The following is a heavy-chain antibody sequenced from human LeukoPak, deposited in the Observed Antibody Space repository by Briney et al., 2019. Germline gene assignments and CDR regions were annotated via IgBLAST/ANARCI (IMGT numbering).Heavy chain of an antibody. CDR2: IIPIFGTA. Sequence: ASVKVSCKASGGTFSSYAISWVRQAPGQGLEWMGGIIPIFGTANYAQKFQGRVTITADKSTSTAYMELSSLRSEDTAVYYCARDPPYYGYYDFWSGYYPIYYFDYWGQGTLVTVPS. CDR1: GGTFSSYA. J-gene: IGHJ4*02. CDR3: ARDPPYYGYYDFWSGYYPIYYFDY. V-gene: IGHV1-69*06. D-gene: IGHD3-3*01.